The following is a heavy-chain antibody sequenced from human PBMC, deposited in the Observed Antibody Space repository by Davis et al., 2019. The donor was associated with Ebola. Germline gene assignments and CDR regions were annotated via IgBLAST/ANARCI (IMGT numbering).Heavy chain of an antibody. V-gene: IGHV3-23*01. CDR1: GFTFSTYD. D-gene: IGHD3-10*01. Sequence: GESLKISCGASGFTFSTYDMSWVRQAPGKGLEWVSYISTSGSITSYADSVKGRFTISRDDSKNTLFLQMNSLRAEDSAVYYCAKGSVVRGATDWGKGTTVTVSS. J-gene: IGHJ6*04. CDR3: AKGSVVRGATD. CDR2: ISTSGSIT.